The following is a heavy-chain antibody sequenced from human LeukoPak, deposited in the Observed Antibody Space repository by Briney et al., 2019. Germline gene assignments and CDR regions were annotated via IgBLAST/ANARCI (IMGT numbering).Heavy chain of an antibody. V-gene: IGHV1-18*01. Sequence: ASVKVSCKASGYTFTSYGIRWVRQAPGKGLEWMGWISAYNGNTNYAQKLQGRVTMTTDTSTSTAYMELRSLRSDDTAVYCCARTRTAGYFDYWGQGTLVTVSS. D-gene: IGHD1-1*01. CDR3: ARTRTAGYFDY. J-gene: IGHJ4*02. CDR1: GYTFTSYG. CDR2: ISAYNGNT.